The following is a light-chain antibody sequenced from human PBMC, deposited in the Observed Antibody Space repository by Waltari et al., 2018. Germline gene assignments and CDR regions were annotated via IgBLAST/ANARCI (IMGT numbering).Light chain of an antibody. CDR3: QQYGSSPGA. V-gene: IGKV3-20*01. J-gene: IGKJ1*01. Sequence: EIVLTQSPGTLPLSPGERATLPCRASQSVSSSYLAWYQQKPGQAPRLLIYGASSRATGIPDRFSGSGSGTDFTLTISRLEPEDFAVYYCQQYGSSPGAFGQGTKVEIK. CDR2: GAS. CDR1: QSVSSSY.